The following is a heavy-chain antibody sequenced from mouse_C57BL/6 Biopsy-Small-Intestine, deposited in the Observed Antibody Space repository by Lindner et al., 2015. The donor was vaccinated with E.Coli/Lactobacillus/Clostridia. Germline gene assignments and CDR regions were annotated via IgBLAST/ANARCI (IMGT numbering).Heavy chain of an antibody. CDR1: GYNFINYW. J-gene: IGHJ4*01. CDR2: INPSSGYT. CDR3: ARTYFYAMDY. V-gene: IGHV1-7*01. D-gene: IGHD2-10*01. Sequence: VQLQESGAELARPGASVRLSCKASGYNFINYWMHWVKQRPGQGLEWIGYINPSSGYTKYNQKFKDKATLTADRSSSTAFMQLNSLTFEDSAVYFCARTYFYAMDYWGQGTSVTVSS.